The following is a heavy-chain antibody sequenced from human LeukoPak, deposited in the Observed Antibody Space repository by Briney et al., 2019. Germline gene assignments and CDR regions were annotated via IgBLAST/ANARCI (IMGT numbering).Heavy chain of an antibody. CDR3: ARVGAYYDFWIGSASDY. V-gene: IGHV1-18*01. D-gene: IGHD3-3*01. J-gene: IGHJ4*02. CDR1: GHTFTSYV. CDR2: ISGYNAKT. Sequence: ASVKVSCKASGHTFTSYVISWVRQAPGQGLEWMGRISGYNAKTNYAQKVQGRVTMTTDTSTSTAYMELRSLRSDDTAVYYCARVGAYYDFWIGSASDYWGQGTLVTVSS.